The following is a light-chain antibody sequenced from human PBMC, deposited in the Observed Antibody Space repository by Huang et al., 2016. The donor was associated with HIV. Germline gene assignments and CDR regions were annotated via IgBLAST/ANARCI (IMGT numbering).Light chain of an antibody. CDR2: KSS. Sequence: DIQMTQSPSTLSASVGDRVTITCRASQSISYWLAWYQQKPGKAPNLLIYKSSTVQSGVPSRFSGSGSGTEFTLTISSLQPDDFATYYCQQYNSYSWTFGQGTKVEIK. J-gene: IGKJ1*01. V-gene: IGKV1-5*03. CDR3: QQYNSYSWT. CDR1: QSISYW.